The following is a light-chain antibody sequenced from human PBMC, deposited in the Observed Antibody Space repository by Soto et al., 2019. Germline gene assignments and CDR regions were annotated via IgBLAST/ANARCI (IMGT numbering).Light chain of an antibody. J-gene: IGKJ4*01. CDR3: QQHNSYPLT. V-gene: IGKV1-9*01. CDR1: QGISSY. Sequence: DIQLTQSPSFLSASVGDRVTITCRASQGISSYLAWYQQKPGKAPKLLIYAASTLQSGVPSRFSGSGSGTEFTLTFSSLQPEDFATYYCQQHNSYPLTFGGGTKVEIK. CDR2: AAS.